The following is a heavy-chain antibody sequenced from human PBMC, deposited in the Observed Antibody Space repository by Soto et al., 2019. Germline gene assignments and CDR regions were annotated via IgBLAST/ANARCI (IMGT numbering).Heavy chain of an antibody. J-gene: IGHJ4*02. D-gene: IGHD3-9*01. CDR1: GFTFDDYA. Sequence: EVQLVESGGGLVQPGRSLRLSCAASGFTFDDYAMHWVRQAPGKGLEWVSGISWNSGSIGYAESVKGRFTISRDNAKNSLYLQMNSLRAEDTALYYCAKDIHGRYFDYFDYWGQGTLVTVSS. V-gene: IGHV3-9*01. CDR3: AKDIHGRYFDYFDY. CDR2: ISWNSGSI.